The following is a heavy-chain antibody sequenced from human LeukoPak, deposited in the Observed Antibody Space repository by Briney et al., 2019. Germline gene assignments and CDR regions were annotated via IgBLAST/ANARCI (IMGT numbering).Heavy chain of an antibody. CDR1: GFTFSSYG. CDR3: AKDLSPLRVVTPYYYYYGMDV. V-gene: IGHV3-30*18. Sequence: PGGSLRLSCAASGFTFSSYGMHWVRQAPGKGLEWVAVISYDGSNKYYADSVKGRFTISRDNSKNTLYLQMNSLRAEDTAVYYCAKDLSPLRVVTPYYYYYGMDVWGQGTTVTVPS. D-gene: IGHD4-23*01. CDR2: ISYDGSNK. J-gene: IGHJ6*02.